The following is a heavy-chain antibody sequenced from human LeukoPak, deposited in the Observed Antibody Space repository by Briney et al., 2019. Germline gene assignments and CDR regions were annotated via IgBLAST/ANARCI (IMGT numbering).Heavy chain of an antibody. D-gene: IGHD2-2*03. V-gene: IGHV4-4*07. Sequence: PSETLSFTCSVSXGXXSSYXWXWIRQXXXXXXEXXXRXYTSGSTHYNPSLKSRVTMSVDTSKNQFSLKLSSVTAADTAVYYCARSGYCSSTSCYNWFDPWGQGTLVTVSS. CDR3: ARSGYCSSTSCYNWFDP. CDR2: XYTSGST. CDR1: XGXXSSYX. J-gene: IGHJ5*02.